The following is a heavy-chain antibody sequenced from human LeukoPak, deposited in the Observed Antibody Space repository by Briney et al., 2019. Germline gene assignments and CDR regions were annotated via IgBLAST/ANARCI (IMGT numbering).Heavy chain of an antibody. CDR3: ARVRYYDFWSGQDAFDT. CDR2: IIPIFGTA. J-gene: IGHJ3*02. Sequence: ASVKVSCKASGGTFSSYAISWVRQAPGQGLEWMGGIIPIFGTANYAQKFQGRVTITTDESTSTAYMELSSLRSEDTAVYYCARVRYYDFWSGQDAFDTWGQGTMVTVSS. V-gene: IGHV1-69*05. CDR1: GGTFSSYA. D-gene: IGHD3-3*01.